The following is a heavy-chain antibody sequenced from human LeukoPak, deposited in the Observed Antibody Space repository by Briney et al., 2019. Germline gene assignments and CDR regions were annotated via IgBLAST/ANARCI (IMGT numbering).Heavy chain of an antibody. D-gene: IGHD3-3*01. V-gene: IGHV1-18*01. CDR1: VYTFTTYG. CDR3: ARDGDTIFGVVTPRYYYYYMDV. J-gene: IGHJ6*03. CDR2: ISAYNVNT. Sequence: SVNVSYTPSVYTFTTYGIIWVRQAPGQGLEGMGWISAYNVNTDYAQKLQGRVTMTTDTSTSTAYLELRSLRSDAAAVYYCARDGDTIFGVVTPRYYYYYMDVWGKGTTVTVSS.